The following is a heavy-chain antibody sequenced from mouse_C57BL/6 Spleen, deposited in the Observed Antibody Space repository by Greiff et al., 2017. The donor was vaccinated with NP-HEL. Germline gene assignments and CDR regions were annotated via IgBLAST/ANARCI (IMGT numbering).Heavy chain of an antibody. Sequence: QVQLKQSGAELVRPGTSVKVSCKASGYAFTNYLIEWVKQRPGQGLEWIGVINPGSGGTNYNEKFKGKATLTADKSSSTAYMQLSSLTSEDSAVYFCARSATFYYDYDTWFAYWGQGTLVTVSA. CDR3: ARSATFYYDYDTWFAY. V-gene: IGHV1-54*01. J-gene: IGHJ3*01. D-gene: IGHD2-4*01. CDR2: INPGSGGT. CDR1: GYAFTNYL.